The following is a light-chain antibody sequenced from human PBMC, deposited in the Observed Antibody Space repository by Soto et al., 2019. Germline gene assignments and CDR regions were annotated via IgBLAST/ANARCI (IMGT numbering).Light chain of an antibody. CDR2: DVN. CDR1: SSDVGGYNY. CDR3: CSYAGSYNWV. Sequence: QSVLTQPRSVSGSPGQSVTISCTGTSSDVGGYNYVSWYQQHPGKAPKLMIYDVNKRPSGVPDRFSASKSGNTASLTISGLQAEDEADYYSCSYAGSYNWVFGGGTKLTVL. V-gene: IGLV2-11*01. J-gene: IGLJ3*02.